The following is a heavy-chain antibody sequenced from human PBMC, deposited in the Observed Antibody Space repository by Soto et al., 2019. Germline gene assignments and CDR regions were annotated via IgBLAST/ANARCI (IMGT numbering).Heavy chain of an antibody. CDR3: ARAYRENSCSGVDV. CDR2: IIPMFGIG. Sequence: QVQLVQSGAEVKMPGSSVRVSCKASGGSFSNYAISWVRQAPGQGLEWMGGIIPMFGIGDYAEKFLGRVTITAEESTGGSHMELSSLSSEDTAVYVCARAYRENSCSGVDVWGEGTTVTVSS. D-gene: IGHD1-26*01. J-gene: IGHJ6*04. CDR1: GGSFSNYA. V-gene: IGHV1-69*01.